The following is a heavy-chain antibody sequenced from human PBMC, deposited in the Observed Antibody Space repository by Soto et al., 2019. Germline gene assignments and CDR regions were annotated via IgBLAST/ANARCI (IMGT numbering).Heavy chain of an antibody. CDR3: ASGIQLWLRRINNGYSG. J-gene: IGHJ4*02. Sequence: QVQLVQSGAEVKKPESSVKVSCKAPGGTFSTYAISWVRQAPGQGLEWMGGIIPMFGTANYAQMFQDRVTITADETTNTVYMELSSLRSEDTAVYFGASGIQLWLRRINNGYSGWGQGTLVTVSS. CDR2: IIPMFGTA. D-gene: IGHD5-18*01. V-gene: IGHV1-69*12. CDR1: GGTFSTYA.